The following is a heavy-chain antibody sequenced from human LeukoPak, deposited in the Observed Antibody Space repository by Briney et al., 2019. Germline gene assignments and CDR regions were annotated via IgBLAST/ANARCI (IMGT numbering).Heavy chain of an antibody. Sequence: PSETLSLTCTVSGGSISSYYWSWIRQPPGKGLEWIGYIYYSGSTNYNPSLKSRVTISVDTSKNQFSLKLRSVTAADTAVYYCARHGTISSESYFDYWGQGALVTDSS. D-gene: IGHD1-14*01. CDR3: ARHGTISSESYFDY. CDR2: IYYSGST. J-gene: IGHJ4*02. CDR1: GGSISSYY. V-gene: IGHV4-59*01.